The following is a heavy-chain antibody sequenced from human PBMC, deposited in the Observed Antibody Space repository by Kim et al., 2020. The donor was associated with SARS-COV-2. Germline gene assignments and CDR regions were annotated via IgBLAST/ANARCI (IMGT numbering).Heavy chain of an antibody. V-gene: IGHV3-73*01. J-gene: IGHJ6*02. D-gene: IGHD1-26*01. CDR3: TRRGLLGPNYYDGMDV. Sequence: SVKGRYTNSRDDSKSTAYLQMNSLKAEDTAVYYCTRRGLLGPNYYDGMDVWGQGTTVTVSS.